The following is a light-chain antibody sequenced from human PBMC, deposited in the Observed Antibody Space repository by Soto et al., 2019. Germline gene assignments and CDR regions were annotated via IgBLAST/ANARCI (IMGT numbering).Light chain of an antibody. V-gene: IGKV3-15*01. CDR3: QQYYNWPPIT. J-gene: IGKJ1*01. CDR2: GAS. Sequence: DILFTQSPCTLSLSPGERATLSCRAIQSVSSSYLAWYQQKPGQAPRLLIYGASTRATGIPARFSGSGSGTEFTLTISSLQSEDFAVYYCQQYYNWPPITFGQGTKVDIK. CDR1: QSVSSSY.